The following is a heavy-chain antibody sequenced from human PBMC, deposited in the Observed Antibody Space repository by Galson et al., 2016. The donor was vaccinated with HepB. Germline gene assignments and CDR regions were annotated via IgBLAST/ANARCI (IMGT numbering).Heavy chain of an antibody. D-gene: IGHD6-13*01. J-gene: IGHJ6*03. Sequence: SLRLSCAATGFSFSTYGMHWVRQAPGKGLEWVAVIWHDGSIKYYGESVKGRFTISRDNSKNTLFLQMTALRVEDTAVYYCARDYSRSGPMYSYYYMDVWGRVTTVTVSS. CDR3: ARDYSRSGPMYSYYYMDV. CDR2: IWHDGSIK. V-gene: IGHV3-33*01. CDR1: GFSFSTYG.